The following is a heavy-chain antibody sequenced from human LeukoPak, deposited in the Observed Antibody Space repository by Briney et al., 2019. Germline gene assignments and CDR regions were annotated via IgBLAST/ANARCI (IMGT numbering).Heavy chain of an antibody. CDR3: AKVTDSSGYFPSDY. V-gene: IGHV3-33*06. Sequence: GSLRLSCAASGFTFSSYAMHWVRQAPGKGLEWVAVIWYDGSNKYYADSVKGRSTISRDNSKNTLYLQMNSLRADDTAVYYCAKVTDSSGYFPSDYWGQGTLVTVSS. CDR2: IWYDGSNK. D-gene: IGHD3-22*01. CDR1: GFTFSSYA. J-gene: IGHJ4*02.